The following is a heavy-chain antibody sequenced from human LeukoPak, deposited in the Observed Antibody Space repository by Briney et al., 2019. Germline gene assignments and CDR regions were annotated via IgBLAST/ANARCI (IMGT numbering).Heavy chain of an antibody. J-gene: IGHJ3*02. CDR1: GFIFRSFS. Sequence: GGSLRLSCAASGFIFRSFSMTWARQAPGKGLEWVASISSTSNHKYHADSVKGRFTISRDNDENSLYLQMNSLRAEDTALYYCATRVTADSYDASDIWGQGTMVTVSS. CDR3: ATRVTADSYDASDI. V-gene: IGHV3-21*06. CDR2: ISSTSNHK. D-gene: IGHD6-13*01.